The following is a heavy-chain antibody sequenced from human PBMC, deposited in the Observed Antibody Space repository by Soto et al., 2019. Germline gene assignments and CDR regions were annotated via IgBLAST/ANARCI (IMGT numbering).Heavy chain of an antibody. CDR1: GGSISSGRYY. Sequence: SETLSLTCTVSGGSISSGRYYWAWIRQPPGKGLEWIGTIYYGGSTYHNPSLKSRVTISVDTSKNQFSLNLSSVTAADTAVYYCARLYGFSGFDEWGQGTLVTVSS. J-gene: IGHJ4*02. D-gene: IGHD6-25*01. CDR3: ARLYGFSGFDE. CDR2: IYYGGST. V-gene: IGHV4-39*01.